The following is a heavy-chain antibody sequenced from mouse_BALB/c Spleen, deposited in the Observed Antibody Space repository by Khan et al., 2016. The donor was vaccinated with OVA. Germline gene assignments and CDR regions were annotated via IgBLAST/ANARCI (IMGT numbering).Heavy chain of an antibody. V-gene: IGHV2-6-5*01. CDR2: IWGGGST. CDR1: GFSLSDYG. Sequence: QVQLKESGPGLVVPSQNLSITCTVSGFSLSDYGVSWIRQPPGKGLEWLGVIWGGGSTYYNSALKSRLNISKDNSKSQVFLKMSSLQSDDTAMFYCAKGVWSYYYTLDYWGQGTSVTVSS. J-gene: IGHJ4*01. CDR3: AKGVWSYYYTLDY.